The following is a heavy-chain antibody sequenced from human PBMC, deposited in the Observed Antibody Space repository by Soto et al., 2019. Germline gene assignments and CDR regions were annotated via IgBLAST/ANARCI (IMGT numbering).Heavy chain of an antibody. CDR1: GGSFSGYY. CDR3: ARGARPIDY. D-gene: IGHD6-6*01. V-gene: IGHV4-34*01. CDR2: INHSGST. Sequence: SETLSLTCAVYGGSFSGYYWSWIRQPPGKGLEWIGEINHSGSTNYNPSLKSRVTISVDTSKNQFSLKLSSVTAADTAVYYCARGARPIDYWGQGTLVTVSS. J-gene: IGHJ4*02.